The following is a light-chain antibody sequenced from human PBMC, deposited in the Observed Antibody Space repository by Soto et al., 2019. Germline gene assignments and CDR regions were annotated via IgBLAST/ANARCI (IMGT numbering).Light chain of an antibody. CDR1: SSDVGGYNY. V-gene: IGLV2-14*03. CDR2: DVS. J-gene: IGLJ2*01. CDR3: SSYTSSNTGV. Sequence: QSVLTQPASVSGSPGKSITISCTGTSSDVGGYNYVSWYQQHPGKSTRLMIYDVSNRPSGVSNRFSGSKSANTASLTISGLQAEDEADYYCSSYTSSNTGVFGGGTKLTVL.